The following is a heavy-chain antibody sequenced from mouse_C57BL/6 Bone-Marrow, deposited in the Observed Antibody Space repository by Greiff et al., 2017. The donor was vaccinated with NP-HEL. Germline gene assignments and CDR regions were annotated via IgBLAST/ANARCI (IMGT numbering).Heavy chain of an antibody. D-gene: IGHD1-1*01. CDR1: GFTFSDYY. J-gene: IGHJ2*01. CDR3: ARADYGSLDY. V-gene: IGHV5-16*01. CDR2: INYDGSST. Sequence: EVQLVESEGGLVQPGSSMKLSCTASGFTFSDYYMAWVRQVPEKGLEWVANINYDGSSTYYLDSLKSRFIISRDNAKNILYLQMSSLKSEDTATYYCARADYGSLDYWGQGTTLTVSS.